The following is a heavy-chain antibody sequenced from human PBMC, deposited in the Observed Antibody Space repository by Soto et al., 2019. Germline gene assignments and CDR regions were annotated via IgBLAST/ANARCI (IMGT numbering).Heavy chain of an antibody. D-gene: IGHD4-17*01. V-gene: IGHV1-69*13. J-gene: IGHJ6*02. CDR2: IIPIFGTA. Sequence: SVKVSCKASGGTFSSYAISWVRQAPGQGLEWMGGIIPIFGTANYAQKFQGRVTTTADESTSTAYMELSSLRSEDTAVYYCATTVTTYYYYYGMDVWGQGTTVTVS. CDR1: GGTFSSYA. CDR3: ATTVTTYYYYYGMDV.